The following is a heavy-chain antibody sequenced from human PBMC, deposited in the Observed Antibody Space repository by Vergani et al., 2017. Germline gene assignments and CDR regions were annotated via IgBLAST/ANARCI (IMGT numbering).Heavy chain of an antibody. Sequence: QVQLQESGPGLVKPSETLTLTCDVSDSSIMTNPYWGWFRQSPGKGLEWIGCIHHSGNTHYNSSLKSRVSISIVSSSKFSLSLTSSTAADTAIYYCARHRVSGGFVPSSYFYGMDVWGRETTVTVSS. V-gene: IGHV4-38-2*01. D-gene: IGHD3-10*01. CDR1: DSSIMTNPY. J-gene: IGHJ6*02. CDR3: ARHRVSGGFVPSSYFYGMDV. CDR2: IHHSGNT.